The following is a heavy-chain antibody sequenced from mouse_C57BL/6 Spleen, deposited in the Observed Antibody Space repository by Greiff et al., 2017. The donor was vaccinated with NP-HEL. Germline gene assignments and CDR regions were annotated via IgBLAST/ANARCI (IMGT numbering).Heavy chain of an antibody. Sequence: QVQLQQSGAELVRPGASVTLSCKASGYTFTDYEMHWVKQTPVHGLEWIGAIDPETGGTAYNQKFKGKAILTADKSSSTAYMELRSLTSEDSAVYYCTTAFSNFDYWGQGTTLTVSS. CDR2: IDPETGGT. CDR3: TTAFSNFDY. J-gene: IGHJ2*01. CDR1: GYTFTDYE. V-gene: IGHV1-15*01.